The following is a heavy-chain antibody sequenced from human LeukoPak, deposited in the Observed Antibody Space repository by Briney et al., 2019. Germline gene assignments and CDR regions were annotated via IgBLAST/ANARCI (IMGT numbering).Heavy chain of an antibody. CDR2: MSGSSVST. CDR1: GFTFSSYA. CDR3: AKLMQQPDLHDAFDI. J-gene: IGHJ3*02. D-gene: IGHD6-13*01. V-gene: IGHV3-23*01. Sequence: GGSLRLSCAASGFTFSSYAMSWVRQAPGKGLEWVSAMSGSSVSTYYADSVKGRFTISRDNSKNTLYLQMNSLRAEDTAVYYCAKLMQQPDLHDAFDIWGQGTMVTLSS.